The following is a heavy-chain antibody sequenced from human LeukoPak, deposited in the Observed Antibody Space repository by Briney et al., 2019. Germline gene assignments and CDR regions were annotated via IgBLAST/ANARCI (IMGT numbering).Heavy chain of an antibody. CDR3: ASLYYGSGSYYTQTSFDY. CDR1: GFTFSDYF. J-gene: IGHJ4*02. V-gene: IGHV3-11*04. D-gene: IGHD3-10*01. CDR2: ISSSGSTI. Sequence: GGSLRLSCAASGFTFSDYFMSWIRQAPGKGLEWVSYISSSGSTIDYADSVKGRFTISRDSAKNSLYLQMNSLRTEDTAVYYCASLYYGSGSYYTQTSFDYWGQGTLVTVSS.